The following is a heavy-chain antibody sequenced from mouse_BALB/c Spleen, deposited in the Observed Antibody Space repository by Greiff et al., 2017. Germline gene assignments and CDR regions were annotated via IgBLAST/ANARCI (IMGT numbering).Heavy chain of an antibody. CDR3: ASADYYGSSPAY. CDR1: GYTFTSYV. Sequence: VQLKESGPELVKPGASVKMSCKASGYTFTSYVMHWVKQKPGQGLEWIGYINPYNDGTKYNEKFKGKATLTSDKSSSTAYMELSSLTSEDSAVYYCASADYYGSSPAYWGQGTLVTVSA. V-gene: IGHV1-14*01. CDR2: INPYNDGT. J-gene: IGHJ3*01. D-gene: IGHD1-1*01.